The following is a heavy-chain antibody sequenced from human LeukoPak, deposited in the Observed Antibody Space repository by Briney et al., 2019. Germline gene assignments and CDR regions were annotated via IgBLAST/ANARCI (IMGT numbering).Heavy chain of an antibody. J-gene: IGHJ3*02. V-gene: IGHV3-7*03. CDR3: ARDPNGDYIGAFDM. CDR2: IKQDGSEK. Sequence: GGSQRLSCAASGFTFSSYWMSWVRQAPGKGLEWVANIKQDGSEKYYVDSVKGRFTISRDNAKNSLYLQMNSLRAEDAAVYYCARDPNGDYIGAFDMWGPGTLVTVSS. CDR1: GFTFSSYW. D-gene: IGHD4-17*01.